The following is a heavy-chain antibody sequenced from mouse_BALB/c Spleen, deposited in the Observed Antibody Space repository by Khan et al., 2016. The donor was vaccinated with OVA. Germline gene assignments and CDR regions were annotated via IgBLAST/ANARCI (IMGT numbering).Heavy chain of an antibody. J-gene: IGHJ1*01. CDR2: INTYTGEP. D-gene: IGHD2-1*01. CDR3: ARNGNYWYFDV. CDR1: GYTFTNYG. Sequence: QIQLVQSGPELKKPGETVKISCKASGYTFTNYGMNWVKQAPGKGLKWMGWINTYTGEPTYADDFKGRFAFSLETSASTAYLQINNLKNEDTATXFCARNGNYWYFDVWGAGTTVTVSS. V-gene: IGHV9-3-1*01.